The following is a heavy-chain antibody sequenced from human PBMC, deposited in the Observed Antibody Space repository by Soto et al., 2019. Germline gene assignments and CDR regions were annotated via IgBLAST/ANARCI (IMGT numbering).Heavy chain of an antibody. J-gene: IGHJ4*02. CDR2: INAYNGNT. CDR1: GYTFTSYA. D-gene: IGHD2-2*01. V-gene: IGHV1-3*01. Sequence: GASVKVSCKASGYTFTSYAMHWVRQAPGQRLEWMGFINAYNGNTKYSHKFQGRVTITRETSASTDYMELRSMRSEDTAVYYCARAYCSITRCYVXWGQGTLVTVSX. CDR3: ARAYCSITRCYVX.